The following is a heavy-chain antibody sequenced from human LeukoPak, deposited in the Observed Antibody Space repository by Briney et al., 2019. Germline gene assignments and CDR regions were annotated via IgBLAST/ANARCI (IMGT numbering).Heavy chain of an antibody. J-gene: IGHJ4*02. CDR2: IYYGGND. CDR3: AKDLHCSGGSCPPDY. CDR1: GFTFSSYG. Sequence: PGGSLRLSCAASGFTFSSYGMHWVRQAPGKGLEWVAIIYYGGNDYADSVKGRFTISRDNSKNTLYLQMNSLRADDTAVYYCAKDLHCSGGSCPPDYWGQGTLVTVSS. D-gene: IGHD2-15*01. V-gene: IGHV3-33*06.